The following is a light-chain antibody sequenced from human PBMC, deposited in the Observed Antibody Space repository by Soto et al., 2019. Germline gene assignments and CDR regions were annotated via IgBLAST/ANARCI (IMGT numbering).Light chain of an antibody. V-gene: IGKV1-5*03. J-gene: IGKJ1*01. CDR3: QQYRT. Sequence: DIQMNQSPSTLSASVGYRVTITCRASQSISSWLAWYQQKPGKAPKLLIYKASSLESGVPSRFSGSGSGTEFTLTISSLQPDDFATYYCQQYRTFGQGTKVDI. CDR1: QSISSW. CDR2: KAS.